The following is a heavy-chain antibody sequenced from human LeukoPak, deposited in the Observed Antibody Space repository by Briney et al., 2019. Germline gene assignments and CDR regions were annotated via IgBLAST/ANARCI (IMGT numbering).Heavy chain of an antibody. CDR1: GFTFSSYG. D-gene: IGHD6-13*01. J-gene: IGHJ4*02. CDR2: IWYDGSNK. CDR3: ARVIAGYSFLDY. V-gene: IGHV3-33*01. Sequence: GGSLRLSCAASGFTFSSYGMHWVRQAPGKGLEWVAVIWYDGSNKYYAGSVKGRFTISRDNSKNTLYLQMNSLRAEDTAVYYCARVIAGYSFLDYWGQGTLVTVSS.